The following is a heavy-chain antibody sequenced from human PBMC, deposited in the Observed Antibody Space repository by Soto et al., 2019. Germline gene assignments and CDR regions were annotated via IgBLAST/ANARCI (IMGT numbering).Heavy chain of an antibody. CDR1: GFSFSNYA. V-gene: IGHV3-23*01. J-gene: IGHJ4*02. D-gene: IGHD3-10*01. Sequence: EVQLLESGGGLVQPGGSLRLSCAASGFSFSNYAMSWVRQAPGKGLEWGSTISGGDGNTYYADSVQGRFTISRDNSKKTLYLQVSSLRAEDTAVYYCAKKFHFGSGSFLYYFDSWGQGTLVTVSS. CDR3: AKKFHFGSGSFLYYFDS. CDR2: ISGGDGNT.